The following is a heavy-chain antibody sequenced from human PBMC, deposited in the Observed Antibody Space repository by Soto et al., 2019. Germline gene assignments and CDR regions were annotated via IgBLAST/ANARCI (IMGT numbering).Heavy chain of an antibody. D-gene: IGHD1-26*01. V-gene: IGHV3-23*01. Sequence: GGSLRLSCAASGFTFSSYAMSWVRQAPGKGLEWVSAISGSGGSTYYADSVKGRFTISRDNSKNTLYLQMNSLRAEDTAVYYCAKGAGGSYFSAYYFDYWGQGTLVTVSS. CDR2: ISGSGGST. CDR1: GFTFSSYA. CDR3: AKGAGGSYFSAYYFDY. J-gene: IGHJ4*02.